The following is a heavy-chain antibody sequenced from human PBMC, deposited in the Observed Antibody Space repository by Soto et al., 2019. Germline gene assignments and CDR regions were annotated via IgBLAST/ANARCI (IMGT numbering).Heavy chain of an antibody. CDR3: ARTRGSAVYFYFYGMDV. CDR1: GGSISSNDYS. D-gene: IGHD3-10*01. J-gene: IGHJ6*02. V-gene: IGHV4-39*01. Sequence: PSETLSLACTVSGGSISSNDYSWGWIRQPPGKGLEWIGNSYYSGGAYYNPPFKSRASISVDTSKNQFFLKLTSVTAGDTATYYCARTRGSAVYFYFYGMDVWGQGTTVTVSS. CDR2: SYYSGGA.